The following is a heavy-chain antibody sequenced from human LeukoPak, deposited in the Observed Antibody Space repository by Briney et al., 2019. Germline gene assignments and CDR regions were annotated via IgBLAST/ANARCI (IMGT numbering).Heavy chain of an antibody. D-gene: IGHD5-18*01. V-gene: IGHV4-34*01. CDR3: ARGPRIQLWLFDY. Sequence: SETLSLTCAVYGGSFSGYYWSWIRQPPGKGLEWIGEINHSGSTNYNPSLKSRVTISVDTSKNQFSLKLSSVTAADTAVYYCARGPRIQLWLFDYWGQGTLVTVSS. CDR1: GGSFSGYY. CDR2: INHSGST. J-gene: IGHJ4*02.